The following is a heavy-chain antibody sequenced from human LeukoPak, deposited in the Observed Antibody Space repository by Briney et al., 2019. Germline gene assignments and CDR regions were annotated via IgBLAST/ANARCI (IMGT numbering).Heavy chain of an antibody. V-gene: IGHV3-21*01. Sequence: PGGSLRLSCAASGFTFSSYSMNWVRQAPGKGLEWVSSISSSSSYIYYADSVKGRFTISRDNAKNSLYLQMNSLGAEDTAVYYCARDYDSSSWYEGSWFDPWGQGTLVTVSS. D-gene: IGHD6-13*01. CDR1: GFTFSSYS. CDR2: ISSSSSYI. J-gene: IGHJ5*02. CDR3: ARDYDSSSWYEGSWFDP.